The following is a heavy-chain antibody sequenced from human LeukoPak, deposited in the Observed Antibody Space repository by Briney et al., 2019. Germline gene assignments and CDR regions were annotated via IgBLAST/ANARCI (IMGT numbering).Heavy chain of an antibody. CDR1: GFTFSSYA. V-gene: IGHV3-23*01. D-gene: IGHD3-22*01. CDR2: ISGSGGST. J-gene: IGHJ3*02. CDR3: AKSRIVVVDAFDI. Sequence: GGSLRLSCAASGFTFSSYAMSWVRQAPGKRLEWVSAISGSGGSTYYADSVKGRFTISRDNSKNTLYLQMNSLRAEDTAVYYCAKSRIVVVDAFDIWSQGTMVTVSS.